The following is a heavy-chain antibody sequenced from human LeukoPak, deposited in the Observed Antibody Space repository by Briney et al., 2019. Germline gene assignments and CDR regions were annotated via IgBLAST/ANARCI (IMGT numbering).Heavy chain of an antibody. CDR3: ARGGVDTAMVSDY. CDR1: GFTFSSYS. Sequence: GGSLRLSCAASGFTFSSYSMNWVRQAPGKGLEWVSSISSSSSYIYYADSVKGRFTISRDNAKNSLYLQINSLRAEDTAVYYCARGGVDTAMVSDYWGQGTLVTVSS. V-gene: IGHV3-21*01. D-gene: IGHD5-18*01. J-gene: IGHJ4*02. CDR2: ISSSSSYI.